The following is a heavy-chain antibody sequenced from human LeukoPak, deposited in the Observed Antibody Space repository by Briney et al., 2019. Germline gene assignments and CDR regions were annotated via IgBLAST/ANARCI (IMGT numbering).Heavy chain of an antibody. Sequence: GGSLRLSCAPWGFTFSSYAMLWPRQAPGKAVVGVAVISYDGSNKYYADSVKGLFTISRDNAKNTLYLQMNSLRAEDTAVYYCARDPSAIVVVPAAVFDYWGQGTLVTVSS. CDR1: GFTFSSYA. J-gene: IGHJ4*02. V-gene: IGHV3-30*01. CDR3: ARDPSAIVVVPAAVFDY. D-gene: IGHD2-2*01. CDR2: ISYDGSNK.